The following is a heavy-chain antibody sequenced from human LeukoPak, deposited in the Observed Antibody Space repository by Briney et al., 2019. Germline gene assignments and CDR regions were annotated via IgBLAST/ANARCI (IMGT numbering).Heavy chain of an antibody. D-gene: IGHD3-10*01. CDR2: IYCTAST. Sequence: PCETLLLACTVSGCSLSSSRYDWGWFRQPRGEGLDWITNIYCTASTYYKPSLRSRVTISVDTSKNEFPLRLSSVTAADTALYYCAGERNFDWYLDLWGRGTLVTVSS. CDR3: AGERNFDWYLDL. J-gene: IGHJ2*01. CDR1: GCSLSSSRYD. V-gene: IGHV4-39*06.